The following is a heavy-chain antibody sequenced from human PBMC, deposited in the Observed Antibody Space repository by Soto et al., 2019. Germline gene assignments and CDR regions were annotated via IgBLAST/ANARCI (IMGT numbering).Heavy chain of an antibody. J-gene: IGHJ4*02. CDR3: ARGQRSAPFFDY. Sequence: PSETLSLTCAVYGGSFSGYYWDWIRQPPGKGLEWIGEINPDGATNYTPSLRGRVTISIDTSRNQFSLKLSSVTAADTAVYDCARGQRSAPFFDYWGQGALVTVS. CDR1: GGSFSGYY. CDR2: INPDGAT. V-gene: IGHV4-34*01.